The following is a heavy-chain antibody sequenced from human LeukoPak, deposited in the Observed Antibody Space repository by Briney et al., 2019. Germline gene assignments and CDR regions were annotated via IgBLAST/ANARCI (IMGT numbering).Heavy chain of an antibody. CDR3: VKGVGSSRPSNWFDP. Sequence: PGGSLRLSCAASGFTFSDYYMSWIRQAPGKGLEWVADISYDGSKTYYADSVKGRFTISRDNSKNTMYVQMNSLRPEDTALYYCVKGVGSSRPSNWFDPWGQGTLVTVSS. J-gene: IGHJ5*02. D-gene: IGHD1-26*01. CDR1: GFTFSDYY. CDR2: ISYDGSKT. V-gene: IGHV3-30*18.